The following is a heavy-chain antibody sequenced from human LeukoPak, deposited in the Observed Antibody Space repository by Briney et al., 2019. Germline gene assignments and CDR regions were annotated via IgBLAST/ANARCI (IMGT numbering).Heavy chain of an antibody. CDR3: ARGRLRRDDAFDI. V-gene: IGHV4-34*01. Sequence: SETLSLTCAVYGGSFSDYFWNWIRQPPGKGLEWIGEINHGGGTRYNPSLKSRATISVDTSKKQFSLNLTSVTAADTAVYYCARGRLRRDDAFDIWGQGTMVTVSS. CDR1: GGSFSDYF. J-gene: IGHJ3*02. D-gene: IGHD5-12*01. CDR2: INHGGGT.